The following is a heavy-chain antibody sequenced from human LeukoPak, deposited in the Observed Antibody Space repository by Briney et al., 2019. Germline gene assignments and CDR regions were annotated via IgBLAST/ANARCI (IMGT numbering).Heavy chain of an antibody. J-gene: IGHJ4*02. CDR2: ISGSGGST. Sequence: GGSLRLSCAASGFTISSYAMSWVRQAPGKGLEWVSAISGSGGSTYYADSVKGRFTISRDNSKNTLYLQMNSLRAEDTAVYYCAKTRAVRRQGFDYWGQGTLVTVSS. D-gene: IGHD4-17*01. CDR3: AKTRAVRRQGFDY. CDR1: GFTISSYA. V-gene: IGHV3-23*01.